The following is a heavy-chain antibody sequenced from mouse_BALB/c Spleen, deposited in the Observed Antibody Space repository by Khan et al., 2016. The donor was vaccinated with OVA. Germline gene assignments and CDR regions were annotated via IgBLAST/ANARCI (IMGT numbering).Heavy chain of an antibody. D-gene: IGHD1-1*02. CDR2: ISYSGNT. CDR1: GYSITSDYV. J-gene: IGHJ2*02. V-gene: IGHV3-2*02. CDR3: ARIYGGDFDY. Sequence: EVQLVQSGPGLVKPSQSLYLSCTVTGYSITSDYVWYWMRQFPRNKQELMGFISYSGNTKYNHYLKSRFSFTRDTSKNQFFLQFNSVTTEDTATYYCARIYGGDFDYWGQGTSLTVSS.